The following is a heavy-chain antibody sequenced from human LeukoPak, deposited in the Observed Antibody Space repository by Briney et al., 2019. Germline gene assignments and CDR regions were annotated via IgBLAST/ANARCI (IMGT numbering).Heavy chain of an antibody. J-gene: IGHJ4*02. V-gene: IGHV3-21*01. Sequence: GGSLRLSCAASGFTFSGFSMTWVRQAPGKGLEWVSSITSTGYMYYADSVKGRFTISRDNAKNSLYLQMSSLRAEDTAVYYCARPRGTWYSDYWGQGTLVTVSS. CDR1: GFTFSGFS. D-gene: IGHD4/OR15-4a*01. CDR2: ITSTGYM. CDR3: ARPRGTWYSDY.